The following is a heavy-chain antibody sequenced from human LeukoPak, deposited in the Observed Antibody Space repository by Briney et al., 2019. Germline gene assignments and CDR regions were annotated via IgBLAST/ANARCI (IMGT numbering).Heavy chain of an antibody. CDR1: GGTFSSYA. Sequence: SVKVSCKASGGTFSSYAISWVRQAPGQGLEWMGGIIPIFGTANYAQKFQGRVTITADESTSTAYMGLSSLRSEDTAVYYCARDRERAPIDAFDIWGQGTMVTVSS. CDR2: IIPIFGTA. D-gene: IGHD1-26*01. CDR3: ARDRERAPIDAFDI. V-gene: IGHV1-69*13. J-gene: IGHJ3*02.